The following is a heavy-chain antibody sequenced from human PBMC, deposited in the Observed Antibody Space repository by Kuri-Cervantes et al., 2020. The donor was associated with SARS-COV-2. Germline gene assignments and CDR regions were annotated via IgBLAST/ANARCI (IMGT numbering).Heavy chain of an antibody. J-gene: IGHJ5*02. CDR2: LIPVYHTP. D-gene: IGHD3-10*01. Sequence: GGSLRLSCKASGGTFTNYAFSWVRQAPGQGLEWMGGLIPVYHTPKYSQRFQGRVTITADKSTTTAYMELSSLRYEDSALYYCASTMGVTGYNWFDPWGQGTLVTVSS. CDR1: GGTFTNYA. CDR3: ASTMGVTGYNWFDP. V-gene: IGHV1-69*06.